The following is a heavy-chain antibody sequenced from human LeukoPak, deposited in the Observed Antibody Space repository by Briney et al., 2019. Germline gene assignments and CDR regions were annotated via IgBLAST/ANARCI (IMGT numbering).Heavy chain of an antibody. CDR3: ARTYCSSTSCPAAFDY. CDR2: INPNSGGT. D-gene: IGHD2-2*01. CDR1: GYTFTDYY. Sequence: ASVTVSCKASGYTFTDYYMHWVRQAPGQGLQWMGWINPNSGGTNYAQKFQGRVTMTRDTSISTAYMELSRLRSDDTAVYYCARTYCSSTSCPAAFDYWGQGTLVTVSS. J-gene: IGHJ4*02. V-gene: IGHV1-2*02.